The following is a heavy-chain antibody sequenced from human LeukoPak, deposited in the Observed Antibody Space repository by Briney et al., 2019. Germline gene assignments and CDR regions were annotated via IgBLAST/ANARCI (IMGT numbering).Heavy chain of an antibody. V-gene: IGHV4-59*12. D-gene: IGHD4-11*01. J-gene: IGHJ6*03. CDR1: GCSISSYY. CDR3: ATLQSNNIIHRRGNMDV. Sequence: SETLSLTCTVSGCSISSYYCSWIRQPPAKGVEWMGCIYYSGSTNYNPSLKSRVTISVDTSKNQFSLKLSSVTAADTAVYYCATLQSNNIIHRRGNMDVWGKGTTVTVSS. CDR2: IYYSGST.